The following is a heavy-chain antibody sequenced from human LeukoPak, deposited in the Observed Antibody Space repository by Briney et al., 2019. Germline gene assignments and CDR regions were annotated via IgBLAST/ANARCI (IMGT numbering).Heavy chain of an antibody. V-gene: IGHV1-2*06. J-gene: IGHJ1*01. CDR2: INTHNGAT. D-gene: IGHD1-7*01. CDR3: ARDHDYEGLKGNY. CDR1: GYRFTDFY. Sequence: GASVKVSCKPSGYRFTDFYIHWVRQAPGQGLEYMGRINTHNGATVYAQKFQGRLSMTSDTSLSAAYMELQNLRSEDTAIYYCARDHDYEGLKGNYWGRGTMVIV.